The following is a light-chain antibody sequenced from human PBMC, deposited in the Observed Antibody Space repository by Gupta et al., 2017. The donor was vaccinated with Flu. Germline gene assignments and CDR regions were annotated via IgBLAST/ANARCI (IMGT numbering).Light chain of an antibody. V-gene: IGLV6-57*01. Sequence: FMLTPPHSASESPGQTVTISCTRSRGSIATYYVQWYQQRPDSSPTIVIYEDNLRPSVVPDRFSGSIDTSSNSASLTSSGLKTEDEADYFWQSCGSFNRYVVFGGGTKLTVL. CDR3: QSCGSFNRYVV. J-gene: IGLJ2*01. CDR1: RGSIATYY. CDR2: EDN.